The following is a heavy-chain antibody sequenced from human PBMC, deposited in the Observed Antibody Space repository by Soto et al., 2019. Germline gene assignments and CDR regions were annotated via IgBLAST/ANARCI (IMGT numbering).Heavy chain of an antibody. D-gene: IGHD1-26*01. CDR1: GGSISSYY. CDR2: IYYSGST. J-gene: IGHJ4*02. Sequence: SETLSLICTVSGGSISSYYWSWIRQPPGKGLEWIGYIYYSGSTNYNPSLKSRVTISVDTSKNQFSLKLSSVTAADTAVYYCAGGGGVGANHFDYWGQGTLVTVSS. CDR3: AGGGGVGANHFDY. V-gene: IGHV4-59*01.